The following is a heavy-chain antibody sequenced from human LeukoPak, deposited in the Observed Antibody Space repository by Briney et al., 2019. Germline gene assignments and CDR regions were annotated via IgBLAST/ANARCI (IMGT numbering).Heavy chain of an antibody. Sequence: SVKVSCKASGYTFSSYGISWVRQAPGQGLEWMGGIIPIFGTANYAQKFQGRVTITADKSTSTAYMELSSLRSEDTAVYYCARAGGDIVATPSYFDYWGQGTLVTVSS. CDR2: IIPIFGTA. D-gene: IGHD5-12*01. V-gene: IGHV1-69*06. CDR3: ARAGGDIVATPSYFDY. J-gene: IGHJ4*02. CDR1: GYTFSSYG.